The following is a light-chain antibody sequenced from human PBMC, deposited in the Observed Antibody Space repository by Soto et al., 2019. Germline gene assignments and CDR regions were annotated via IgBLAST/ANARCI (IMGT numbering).Light chain of an antibody. CDR3: QQRSNWPPALT. V-gene: IGKV3-11*01. J-gene: IGKJ4*01. Sequence: EIVLTQSPATLSLSPGERATLSCRASQSVSRYLAWYQQKPGQAPRLLIYDASSRATGIPARFSGNGSGTDFTLTISSLEPEDFAVYYCQQRSNWPPALTFGGGTKVEIK. CDR1: QSVSRY. CDR2: DAS.